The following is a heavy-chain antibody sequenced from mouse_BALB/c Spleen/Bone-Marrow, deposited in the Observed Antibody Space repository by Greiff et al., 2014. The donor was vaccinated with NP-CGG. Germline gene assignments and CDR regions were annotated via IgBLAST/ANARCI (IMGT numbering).Heavy chain of an antibody. J-gene: IGHJ2*01. CDR2: IYPGDGDT. CDR1: GYAFSSSW. CDR3: ARGGNYRFDY. V-gene: IGHV1-82*01. D-gene: IGHD2-1*01. Sequence: VQVVESGPELVKPGASVEISCKASGYAFSSSWMNWVKQRPGQGLEWIGRIYPGDGDTNYNGKFKGKATLTADKSSSTAYMQLSSLTSVDSAVYFCARGGNYRFDYWGQGTTLTVSS.